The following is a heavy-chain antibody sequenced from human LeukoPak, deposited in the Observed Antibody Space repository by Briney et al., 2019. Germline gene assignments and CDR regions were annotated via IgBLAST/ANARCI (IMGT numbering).Heavy chain of an antibody. CDR1: GFTFSSYA. D-gene: IGHD1-26*01. V-gene: IGHV3-23*01. CDR3: ARDWHTYTWELPFDY. Sequence: HPGGSLRLSCAASGFTFSSYAMSWVRQAPGKGLEWVSAISGSGGSTYYADSVKGRFTISRDNSKNTLYLQMNSLRAEDTAVYYCARDWHTYTWELPFDYWGQGTLVTVSS. J-gene: IGHJ4*02. CDR2: ISGSGGST.